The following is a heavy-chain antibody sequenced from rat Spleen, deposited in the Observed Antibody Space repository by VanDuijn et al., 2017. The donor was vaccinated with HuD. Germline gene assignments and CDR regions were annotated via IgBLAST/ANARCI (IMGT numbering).Heavy chain of an antibody. D-gene: IGHD1-7*01. CDR1: GFSLTSYH. CDR3: ARDKDYGYGFAY. V-gene: IGHV2-32*01. Sequence: QVQLKESGPGLVKPSETLSLTCTVSGFSLTSYHVSWVRQPPGKGLEWMGVIWGDGSTAYNSALKSRLSINKDTSKSQVFLKMNSLQTEDTATYYCARDKDYGYGFAYWGQGTLVTVSS. CDR2: IWGDGST. J-gene: IGHJ3*01.